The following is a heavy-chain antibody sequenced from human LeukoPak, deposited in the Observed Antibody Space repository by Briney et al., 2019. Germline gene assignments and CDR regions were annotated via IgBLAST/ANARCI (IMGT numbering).Heavy chain of an antibody. D-gene: IGHD2-15*01. V-gene: IGHV1-2*02. CDR1: GYTFTGYY. J-gene: IGHJ5*02. Sequence: ASVKVSCKASGYTFTGYYMHWVRQAPGQGLEWMGWINPNSGGTNYAQKFQGRVTMTRDTSISTAYMELSRLRSDDTAVYYCARDKRVVAYCSGGRCRTFDPWGQGTLVTVSS. CDR3: ARDKRVVAYCSGGRCRTFDP. CDR2: INPNSGGT.